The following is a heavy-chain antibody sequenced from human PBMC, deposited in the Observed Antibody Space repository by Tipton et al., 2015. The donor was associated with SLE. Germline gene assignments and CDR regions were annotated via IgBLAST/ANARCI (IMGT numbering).Heavy chain of an antibody. CDR1: GGSISSSSYY. J-gene: IGHJ3*02. D-gene: IGHD1-26*01. CDR2: IYYSGST. CDR3: ARQGWELPRTAFDI. Sequence: TLSLTCTVSGGSISSSSYYWGWIRQPPGKGLEWIGSIYYSGSTYHNPSLKSRVTISVDTSKNQFSLKLSPVTAADTAVYYCARQGWELPRTAFDIWGQGTMVTVSS. V-gene: IGHV4-39*01.